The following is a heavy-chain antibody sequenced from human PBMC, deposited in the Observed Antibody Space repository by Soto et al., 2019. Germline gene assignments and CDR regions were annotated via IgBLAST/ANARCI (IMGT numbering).Heavy chain of an antibody. CDR1: GYSFTSYW. CDR3: ARHPGYGSGRSGAVDY. Sequence: EVQLVQSGAEVKKPGESLKISCKGSGYSFTSYWIGWVRQMPGKGLEWMGIIYPGDSDTRYSPSFQGQGTISADKSSSTAHRKWSSLKASETARYYCARHPGYGSGRSGAVDYWGQGTLVTDSS. J-gene: IGHJ4*02. V-gene: IGHV5-51*01. D-gene: IGHD3-10*01. CDR2: IYPGDSDT.